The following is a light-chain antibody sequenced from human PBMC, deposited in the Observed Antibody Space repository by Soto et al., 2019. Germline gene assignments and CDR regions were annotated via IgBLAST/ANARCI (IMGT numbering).Light chain of an antibody. V-gene: IGKV3-20*01. CDR2: GAS. J-gene: IGKJ5*01. CDR1: QSVGTR. Sequence: IVLTQSPDTLSFSPGERATLSCRASQSVGTRLAWYQHKTGQAPSLLMSGASSRATGIPDRFSGSGSETDFALTSSRLELEDCAQYDCLHDQVAQPIAFGRGTRLEIQ. CDR3: LHDQVAQPIA.